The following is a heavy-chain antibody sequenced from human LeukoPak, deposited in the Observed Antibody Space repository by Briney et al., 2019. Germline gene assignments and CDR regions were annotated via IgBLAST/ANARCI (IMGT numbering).Heavy chain of an antibody. Sequence: GGYLRLYCAASGFTFSSNWMSWVRQAPGKGLDWLAKIEQDGSEKYYVDSVEGRFPISRDNDKNSLYLQINILRAEDTAVYYCARAQYYYDTRGYDHWGQGTLVTVSS. D-gene: IGHD3-22*01. J-gene: IGHJ4*02. V-gene: IGHV3-7*01. CDR2: IEQDGSEK. CDR1: GFTFSSNW. CDR3: ARAQYYYDTRGYDH.